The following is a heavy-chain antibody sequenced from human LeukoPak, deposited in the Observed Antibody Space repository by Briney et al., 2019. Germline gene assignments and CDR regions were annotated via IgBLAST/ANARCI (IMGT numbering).Heavy chain of an antibody. J-gene: IGHJ4*02. CDR3: ARDGHGGNSFDY. CDR1: GYTFTGYY. D-gene: IGHD4-23*01. Sequence: ASVKVSFKASGYTFTGYYMHWVRQAPGQGLEWMGWINANSGGTDYAQKFQDRVTTTRDTSISTAYMELSRLRSDDTAVYYCARDGHGGNSFDYWGQGTLVTVSS. V-gene: IGHV1-2*02. CDR2: INANSGGT.